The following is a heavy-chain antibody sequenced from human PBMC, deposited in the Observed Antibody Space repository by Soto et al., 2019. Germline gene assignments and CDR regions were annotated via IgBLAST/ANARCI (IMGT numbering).Heavy chain of an antibody. CDR1: GGSIGSGGYY. V-gene: IGHV4-31*03. CDR2: IYYSGST. Sequence: SETLSLTCTVSGGSIGSGGYYWSWIRQHPGKGLEWIGYIYYSGSTYYNPSLKSRVTISVDTSKNQFSLKLSSVTAADTAVYYCARSQYYDFWSGYYSAYYYGMDVWGQGTTVTVSS. CDR3: ARSQYYDFWSGYYSAYYYGMDV. J-gene: IGHJ6*02. D-gene: IGHD3-3*01.